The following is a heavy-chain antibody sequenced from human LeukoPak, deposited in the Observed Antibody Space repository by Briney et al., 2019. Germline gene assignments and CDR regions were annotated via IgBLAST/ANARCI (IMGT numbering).Heavy chain of an antibody. CDR2: INHSGST. J-gene: IGHJ6*02. Sequence: SETLSLTCAVYGGSFSGYYWSWIRQPPGKGLEWIGEINHSGSTNYNPSLKSRVTISVDTSKNQFSLKLSSVTAADTAVYYCARGAQRGSGYFYYYYGMDVWGQGTTVTVSS. CDR3: ARGAQRGSGYFYYYYGMDV. D-gene: IGHD3-22*01. CDR1: GGSFSGYY. V-gene: IGHV4-34*01.